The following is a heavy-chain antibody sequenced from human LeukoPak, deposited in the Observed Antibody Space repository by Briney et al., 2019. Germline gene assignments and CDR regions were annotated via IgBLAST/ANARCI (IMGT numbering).Heavy chain of an antibody. V-gene: IGHV3-23*01. D-gene: IGHD3-10*01. CDR2: ISGSGGST. CDR1: GFTFSSYA. CDR3: AKGRYDNDNSDAIEI. Sequence: GGSLRLSCAASGFTFSSYAISWVRQAPGKGLEWVSAISGSGGSTYYADSVKGRFTISRDNSKNTLYLQMNSLRAEDTAVYQCAKGRYDNDNSDAIEIWGQRTMVTVSS. J-gene: IGHJ3*02.